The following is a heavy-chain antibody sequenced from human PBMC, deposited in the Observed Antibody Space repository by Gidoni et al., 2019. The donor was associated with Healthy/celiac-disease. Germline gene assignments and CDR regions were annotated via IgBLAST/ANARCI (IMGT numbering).Heavy chain of an antibody. CDR1: GYTFTSYY. D-gene: IGHD1-1*01. CDR2: INPSGGST. J-gene: IGHJ4*02. V-gene: IGHV1-46*01. Sequence: QVQLVQSGAEVKKPGASVKVSCKASGYTFTSYYMHWVRQAPGQGLEWMGIINPSGGSTSYARKFQGRVTMTRDTSTSTVYMELSSLRSEDTAVYYCARERPGATGTAGYFDYWGQGTLVTVSS. CDR3: ARERPGATGTAGYFDY.